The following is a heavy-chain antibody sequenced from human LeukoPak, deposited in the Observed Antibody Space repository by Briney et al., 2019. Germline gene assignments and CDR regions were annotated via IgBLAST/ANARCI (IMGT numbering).Heavy chain of an antibody. CDR3: ASLSLRFIDY. D-gene: IGHD3-3*01. CDR1: GFSISSSA. CDR2: ISSSSSTI. J-gene: IGHJ4*02. Sequence: GGSLRLSCAASGFSISSSAMNWVRQAPGKGLEWVSYISSSSSTIYYADSVKGRFTISRDNAKNSLYLQMNSLRAEDTAVYYYASLSLRFIDYWGQGTLVTVSS. V-gene: IGHV3-48*01.